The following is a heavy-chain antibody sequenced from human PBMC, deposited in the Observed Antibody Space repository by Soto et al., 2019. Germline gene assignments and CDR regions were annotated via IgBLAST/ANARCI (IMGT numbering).Heavy chain of an antibody. J-gene: IGHJ4*02. CDR1: GGTFIIYA. V-gene: IGHV1-69*13. CDR2: IIPIFGTA. D-gene: IGHD1-26*01. Sequence: SVNVSWKASGGTFIIYAISWVRQAPGQGLEWMGGIIPIFGTANYAQKFQGRVTITADESTSTAYMELSSLRSEDTAVYYCARGSGSYERSFDYWGQGTLVTVSS. CDR3: ARGSGSYERSFDY.